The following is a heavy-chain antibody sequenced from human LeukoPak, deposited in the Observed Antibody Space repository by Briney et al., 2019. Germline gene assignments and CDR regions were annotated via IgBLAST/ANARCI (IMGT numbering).Heavy chain of an antibody. CDR1: GFTFSSYA. Sequence: PGGSLRLSCAASGFTFSSYAMSWVRQAPGKGLEWVSAISSSGSTIYYADSVKGRFTISRDNAKNSLYLQMNSLRAEDTAVYYCAELGITMIGGVWGKGTTVTISP. V-gene: IGHV3-48*03. J-gene: IGHJ6*04. CDR3: AELGITMIGGV. CDR2: ISSSGSTI. D-gene: IGHD3-10*02.